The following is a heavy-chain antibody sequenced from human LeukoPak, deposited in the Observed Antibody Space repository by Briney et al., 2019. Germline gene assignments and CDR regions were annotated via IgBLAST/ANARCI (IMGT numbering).Heavy chain of an antibody. D-gene: IGHD6-19*01. J-gene: IGHJ4*02. CDR2: IYFSGST. Sequence: PSETLSLTCTVSGGSISTYYWSWLRQPPGKGLEWIGYIYFSGSTDYNPSLKSRVTISVDTSNNQFSLKLSSVTAADTAVYYCAGYISGWYVDYWGQGTLVTVSS. V-gene: IGHV4-59*01. CDR1: GGSISTYY. CDR3: AGYISGWYVDY.